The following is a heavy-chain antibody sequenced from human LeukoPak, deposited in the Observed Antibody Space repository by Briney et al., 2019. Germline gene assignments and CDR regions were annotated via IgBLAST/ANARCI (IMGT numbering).Heavy chain of an antibody. J-gene: IGHJ4*02. D-gene: IGHD3-22*01. CDR1: GGSISSSLYH. V-gene: IGHV4-39*07. Sequence: PSETLSLTCTVSGGSISSSLYHWGWIRQSPGKNLEWLGSIYYTGTTHYNPSLKSRVTISVDTSKNQFSLKLSSVTAADTAVYYCARGLYDSSHFDYWGQGTLVTVSS. CDR2: IYYTGTT. CDR3: ARGLYDSSHFDY.